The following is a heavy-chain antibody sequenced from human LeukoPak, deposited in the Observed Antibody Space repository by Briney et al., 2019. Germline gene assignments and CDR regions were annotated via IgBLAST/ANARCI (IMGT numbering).Heavy chain of an antibody. CDR2: ISGSGGST. J-gene: IGHJ4*02. D-gene: IGHD5-24*01. CDR1: GFTFSSYA. Sequence: GGSLRLSCAASGFTFSSYAMSWVRQAPGKGLEWVSAISGSGGSTYYADSVKGRFTISRDNDKNSLYLQMNSLRAEDTAVYYCARGTDGYNYDQTYYFGYWGQGTLVTVSS. V-gene: IGHV3-23*01. CDR3: ARGTDGYNYDQTYYFGY.